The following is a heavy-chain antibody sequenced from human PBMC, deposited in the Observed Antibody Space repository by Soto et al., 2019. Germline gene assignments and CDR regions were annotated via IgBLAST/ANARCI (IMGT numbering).Heavy chain of an antibody. D-gene: IGHD2-2*01. CDR3: ARERYQVISDGMDV. J-gene: IGHJ6*02. V-gene: IGHV1-2*02. CDR1: GYTFTGYY. CDR2: INPQTGGT. Sequence: VSLKVSCNASGYTFTGYYVHWVREAPGQGLEWMGCINPQTGGTSYAQKFQGRVTLSRDTSINTAYLELSRLTFDDAAVYFCARERYQVISDGMDVWGQGTTVTVS.